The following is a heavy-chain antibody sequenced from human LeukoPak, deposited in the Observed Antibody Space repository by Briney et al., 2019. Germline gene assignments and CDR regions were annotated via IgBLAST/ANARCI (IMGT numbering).Heavy chain of an antibody. CDR3: ARGPGDGCYTERAFDI. CDR1: GYTFTGYY. J-gene: IGHJ3*02. CDR2: INPNSGGT. D-gene: IGHD2-2*02. Sequence: ASVKVSCKASGYTFTGYYMHWVRQAPGQGLEWMGWINPNSGGTNYAQKFQGRVTMTRDTSISTAYMELSRLRSDDTAVYYCARGPGDGCYTERAFDIWGQGTMVTVSS. V-gene: IGHV1-2*02.